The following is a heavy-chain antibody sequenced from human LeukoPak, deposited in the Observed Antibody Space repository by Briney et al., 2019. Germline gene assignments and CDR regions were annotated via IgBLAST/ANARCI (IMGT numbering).Heavy chain of an antibody. Sequence: PGGSLRLSCAASGFTVSSNYMTWVRQAPGKGLEWVSVIYSGGSTYYADSVKGRFTISRDNSMNTLYLQMNSLRPEDTAVYYCAKLHSGYDFTYWGQGTLVTVSS. J-gene: IGHJ4*02. V-gene: IGHV3-66*01. CDR2: IYSGGST. D-gene: IGHD5-12*01. CDR3: AKLHSGYDFTY. CDR1: GFTVSSNY.